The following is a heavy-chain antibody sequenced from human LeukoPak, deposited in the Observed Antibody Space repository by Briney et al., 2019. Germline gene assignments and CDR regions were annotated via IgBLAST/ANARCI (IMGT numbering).Heavy chain of an antibody. CDR2: ISSNGGST. Sequence: PGGSLRLSCAASGFTFSSYGMHWVRQAPGKGLEYVSAISSNGGSTYYANSVKGRFTISRDNSKNTLYLQMGSLRAEDMAVYYCARTPLVMILTGYSDYWGQGTLVTVSS. CDR3: ARTPLVMILTGYSDY. D-gene: IGHD3-9*01. J-gene: IGHJ4*02. V-gene: IGHV3-64*01. CDR1: GFTFSSYG.